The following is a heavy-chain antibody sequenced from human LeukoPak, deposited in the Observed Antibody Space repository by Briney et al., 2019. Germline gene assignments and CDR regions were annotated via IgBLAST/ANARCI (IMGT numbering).Heavy chain of an antibody. Sequence: SETLSLTCAVYGGSLSGYYWSWIRQPPGKGLEWIGEINHSGSTNYNPSLKSRVTISVDTSKNQFSLKLSSVTAADTAVYYCARVRVRGVTQAWGQGTLVTVSS. V-gene: IGHV4-34*01. J-gene: IGHJ5*02. D-gene: IGHD3-10*01. CDR1: GGSLSGYY. CDR3: ARVRVRGVTQA. CDR2: INHSGST.